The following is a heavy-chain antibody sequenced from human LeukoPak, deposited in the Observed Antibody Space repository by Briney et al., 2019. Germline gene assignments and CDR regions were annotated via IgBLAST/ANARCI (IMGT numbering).Heavy chain of an antibody. CDR2: IYHSGST. V-gene: IGHV4-38-2*02. J-gene: IGHJ6*03. CDR3: ARAGYCSGGSCSHYYYYYYMDV. CDR1: GYSISSGYY. D-gene: IGHD2-15*01. Sequence: PSETLSLTCTVSGYSISSGYYWGWIRQPPGKGLEWIGSIYHSGSTYYNPSLKSRVTISVDTSKNQFSLKLSSVTAADTAVYYCARAGYCSGGSCSHYYYYYYMDVWGKGTTVTVSS.